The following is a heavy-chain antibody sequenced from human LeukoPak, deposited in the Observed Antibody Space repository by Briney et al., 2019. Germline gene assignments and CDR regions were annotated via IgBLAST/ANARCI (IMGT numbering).Heavy chain of an antibody. Sequence: GESLKISCQASGYRFTDYWIGWVRQTPGKGLEYMGIIYPGDSDTRYSPSFQGQVTISVDKFITTAYLQWSSLKASDTAMYYCGAGVDLFDYWGQGTLVTVSS. V-gene: IGHV5-51*01. CDR1: GYRFTDYW. D-gene: IGHD3-3*01. CDR2: IYPGDSDT. CDR3: GAGVDLFDY. J-gene: IGHJ4*02.